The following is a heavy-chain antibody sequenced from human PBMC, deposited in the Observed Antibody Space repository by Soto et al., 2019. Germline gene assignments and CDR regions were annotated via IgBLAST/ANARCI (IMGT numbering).Heavy chain of an antibody. D-gene: IGHD3-3*01. J-gene: IGHJ6*02. V-gene: IGHV1-18*01. CDR1: GYTFTSYG. CDR3: ARDTTYYDFWSGYYPPYYYYGMDV. Sequence: ASVKVSCKASGYTFTSYGISWVRQAPGQGLEWMGWISAYNGNTNYAQKLQGRVTMTTDTSTSTAYMELRRLRSDDTAVYYCARDTTYYDFWSGYYPPYYYYGMDVWGQGTTVTVSS. CDR2: ISAYNGNT.